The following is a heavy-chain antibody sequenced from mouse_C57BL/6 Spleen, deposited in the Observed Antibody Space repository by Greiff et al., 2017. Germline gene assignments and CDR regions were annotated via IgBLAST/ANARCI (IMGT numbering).Heavy chain of an antibody. Sequence: QVQLQQPGAELVRPGTSVKLSCKASGYTFTSYWMHWVKQRPGQGLEWIGVIAPSDSYTNYNQKFKGKATLTVDTSSSTAYMQLSSLTSEDSAVYYCARGPGAYWGQGTLVTVSA. J-gene: IGHJ3*01. CDR2: IAPSDSYT. V-gene: IGHV1-59*01. CDR1: GYTFTSYW. CDR3: ARGPGAY.